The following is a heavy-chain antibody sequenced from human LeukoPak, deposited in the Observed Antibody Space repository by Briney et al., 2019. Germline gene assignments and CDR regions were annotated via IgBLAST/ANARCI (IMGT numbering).Heavy chain of an antibody. CDR1: GGSISSSNW. V-gene: IGHV4-4*02. J-gene: IGHJ4*02. Sequence: PSETLSLTCTVSGGSISSSNWWSWVRQPPGKGLEWIGEIYHSGSTNYNPSLKSRVTISVDKSKNQFSLKLSSVTAADTAVYYCAGTMGIAAAGVDYWGQGTLVTVSS. CDR3: AGTMGIAAAGVDY. CDR2: IYHSGST. D-gene: IGHD6-13*01.